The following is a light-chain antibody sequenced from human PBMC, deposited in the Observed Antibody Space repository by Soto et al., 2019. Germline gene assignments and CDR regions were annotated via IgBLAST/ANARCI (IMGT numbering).Light chain of an antibody. Sequence: EIVLTQSPGTLSLFPGERATLSCRASQSVSSRNLAWYRQKPGQAPSLLIYGAFNRATGIPDRFSGSGSATAFTLTISRLEPADFAVYYCLLYGDSPPAYTFGQGTKLDIK. CDR3: LLYGDSPPAYT. CDR1: QSVSSRN. V-gene: IGKV3-20*01. J-gene: IGKJ2*01. CDR2: GAF.